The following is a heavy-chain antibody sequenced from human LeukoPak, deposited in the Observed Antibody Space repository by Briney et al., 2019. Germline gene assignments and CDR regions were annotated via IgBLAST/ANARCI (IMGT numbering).Heavy chain of an antibody. CDR1: GFTFSSYG. J-gene: IGHJ6*02. CDR2: ISYDGSNK. D-gene: IGHD2-2*01. Sequence: GGSLRLSCAASGFTFSSYGMHWVRQAPGKGLEWVAVISYDGSNKYYADSVKGRFTISRDNSKNTLYLQMNSLRAEDTAVYYCAKDYAYRSSTSCYYYYYGMDVWGQGTTVTVSS. V-gene: IGHV3-30*18. CDR3: AKDYAYRSSTSCYYYYYGMDV.